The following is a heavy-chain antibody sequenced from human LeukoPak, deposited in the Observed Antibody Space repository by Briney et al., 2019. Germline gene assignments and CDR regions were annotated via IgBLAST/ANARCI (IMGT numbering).Heavy chain of an antibody. CDR1: RFTVSSNY. D-gene: IGHD2-15*01. V-gene: IGHV3-7*01. Sequence: QPGPSLRPSCAASRFTVSSNYISSVRQPPRNWREWVANIRQDGPEMTYVASVKGPFTISRDNTKNSLYLQMNSLRVEDTSISYCARPRAYCSGGSCFPPVYWGQGALVTVSS. CDR2: IRQDGPEM. CDR3: ARPRAYCSGGSCFPPVY. J-gene: IGHJ4*02.